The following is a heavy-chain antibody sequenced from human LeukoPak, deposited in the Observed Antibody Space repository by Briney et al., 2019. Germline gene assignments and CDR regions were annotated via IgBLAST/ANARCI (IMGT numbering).Heavy chain of an antibody. CDR2: MNPNSGNT. Sequence: GASVKVSCKASGYTFTSYDINWVRQATGQRLEWMGWMNPNSGNTGYAQKFQGRVTMTRNTSISTAYMELSSLRSEDTAVYYCARGRLYCSGGSCHDAFDIWGQGTMVTVSS. D-gene: IGHD2-15*01. J-gene: IGHJ3*02. CDR1: GYTFTSYD. CDR3: ARGRLYCSGGSCHDAFDI. V-gene: IGHV1-8*01.